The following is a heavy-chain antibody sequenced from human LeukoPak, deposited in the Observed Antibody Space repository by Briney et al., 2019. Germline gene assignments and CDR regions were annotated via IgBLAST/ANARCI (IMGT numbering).Heavy chain of an antibody. J-gene: IGHJ4*02. V-gene: IGHV3-48*01. Sequence: GGSLRLSCAASGFSVSSHSMNWVRQAPGKGLEWVSYISSSSSTIYYADSVKGRFTISRDNAKNSLYLQMNSLRAEDTAVYYCARGAYYYEDWGQGTLVTVSS. D-gene: IGHD3-22*01. CDR3: ARGAYYYED. CDR1: GFSVSSHS. CDR2: ISSSSSTI.